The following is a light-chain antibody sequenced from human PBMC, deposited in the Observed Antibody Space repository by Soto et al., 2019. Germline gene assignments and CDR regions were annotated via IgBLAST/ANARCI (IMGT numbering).Light chain of an antibody. J-gene: IGLJ1*01. CDR3: VSYTARSSYV. V-gene: IGLV2-14*01. CDR1: SSDIGGYIF. Sequence: QSALTQPASVSGSPGQSITVSCTGTSSDIGGYIFVSWYQQHPGKAPKLMIYDINNRPSGVSKRFSGSKSGNTASLTISGLQDEDEADYYCVSYTARSSYVFGTGTKVTVL. CDR2: DIN.